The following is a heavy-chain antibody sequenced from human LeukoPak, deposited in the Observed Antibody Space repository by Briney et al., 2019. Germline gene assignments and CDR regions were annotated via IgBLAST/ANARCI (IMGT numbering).Heavy chain of an antibody. CDR1: GGSISSYY. CDR3: AKYSYGWGGYYYYGMDV. Sequence: SETLSLTCTVSGGSISSYYWSWIRQPPGKGLEWIGYISYSGRTNYNPSLKSRVTISVDTSKNQFSLKLSSVTAADTAVYYCAKYSYGWGGYYYYGMDVWGQGTTVTVSS. J-gene: IGHJ6*02. CDR2: ISYSGRT. V-gene: IGHV4-59*12. D-gene: IGHD5-18*01.